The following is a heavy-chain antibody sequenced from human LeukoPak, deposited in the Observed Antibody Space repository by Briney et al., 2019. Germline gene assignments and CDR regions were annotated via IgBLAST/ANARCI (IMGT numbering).Heavy chain of an antibody. Sequence: GASVKVSCKASGYTFTSYYMHWVRQAPGQGLEWMGGIIPIFGTANYAQKFQGRVTITADKSTSTAYMELSRLRSDDTAVYYCARVLTSDTAPDYWGQGTLVTVSS. CDR3: ARVLTSDTAPDY. D-gene: IGHD5-18*01. V-gene: IGHV1-69*06. J-gene: IGHJ4*02. CDR1: GYTFTSYY. CDR2: IIPIFGTA.